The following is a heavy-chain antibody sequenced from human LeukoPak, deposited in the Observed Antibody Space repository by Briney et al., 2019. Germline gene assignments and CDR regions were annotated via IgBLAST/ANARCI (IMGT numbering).Heavy chain of an antibody. CDR1: GFTFSNYA. V-gene: IGHV3-23*01. J-gene: IGHJ4*02. D-gene: IGHD3-22*01. CDR3: AKSRARREGSSGSIDS. CDR2: IVGSGDNT. Sequence: GGSLRLSCAASGFTFSNYAMSWVRQAPGEGLEWVSAIVGSGDNTYHADSVKGRLTISRDNSKNTLYLHVTSLRAEDTAVYYCAKSRARREGSSGSIDSCGQGGLVTVSS.